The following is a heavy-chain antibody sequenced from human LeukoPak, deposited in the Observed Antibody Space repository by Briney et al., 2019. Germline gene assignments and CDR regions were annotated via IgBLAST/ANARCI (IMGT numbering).Heavy chain of an antibody. CDR2: IIPIFGTA. V-gene: IGHV1-69*13. CDR1: GGTFSSYA. CDR3: ARGPKHSEPKRGYSGYDYYFDY. Sequence: ASVKVSCKASGGTFSSYAISWVRQAPGQGLEWMGGIIPIFGTANYAQKFQGRVTITADESTSTAYMELSSLRSEDTAVYYCARGPKHSEPKRGYSGYDYYFDYWGQGTLVTVSS. D-gene: IGHD5-12*01. J-gene: IGHJ4*02.